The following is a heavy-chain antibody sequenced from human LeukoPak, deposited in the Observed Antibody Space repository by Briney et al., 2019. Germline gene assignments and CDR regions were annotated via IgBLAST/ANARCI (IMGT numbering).Heavy chain of an antibody. D-gene: IGHD3-10*01. CDR2: VTASAGNT. CDR3: AKGDYYGSVSFFKNGMDV. V-gene: IGHV3-23*01. J-gene: IGHJ6*02. Sequence: GGSLRLSCAASGFTFSSYAMSWVRQAPGKGLEWVSAVTASAGNTYYADSVKGRFTISRDNSKNTLYLQVNSLRAEDTAVYYCAKGDYYGSVSFFKNGMDVWGQGTTVTVSS. CDR1: GFTFSSYA.